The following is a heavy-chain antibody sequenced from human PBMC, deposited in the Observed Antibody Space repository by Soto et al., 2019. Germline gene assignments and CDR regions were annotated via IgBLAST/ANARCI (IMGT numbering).Heavy chain of an antibody. Sequence: PSETLSLTCTASGGSISSYFYIWVRQPPGKGLEWIGSVYYTGTTDYNPSLKSRVTISVDTSKTQFSLNLGSVTAADTAVYYCARDLAAVPRAFDYWGRGTLVTVSS. D-gene: IGHD6-13*01. CDR2: VYYTGTT. J-gene: IGHJ4*02. CDR1: GGSISSYF. CDR3: ARDLAAVPRAFDY. V-gene: IGHV4-59*01.